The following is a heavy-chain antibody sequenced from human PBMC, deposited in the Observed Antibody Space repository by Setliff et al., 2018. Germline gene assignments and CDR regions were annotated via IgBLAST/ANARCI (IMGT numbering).Heavy chain of an antibody. CDR2: ISTDGSSI. CDR3: ADIFDLSGY. D-gene: IGHD3-3*02. CDR1: GFTVSSNY. V-gene: IGHV3-74*03. J-gene: IGHJ4*02. Sequence: GSLRLSCAASGFTVSSNYMSWVRQAPGKGLEWVARISTDGSSITYADSVKGRFTISRDNAKSTLYLQMNSLGAEDTSVYYCADIFDLSGYWGQGTLVTVSS.